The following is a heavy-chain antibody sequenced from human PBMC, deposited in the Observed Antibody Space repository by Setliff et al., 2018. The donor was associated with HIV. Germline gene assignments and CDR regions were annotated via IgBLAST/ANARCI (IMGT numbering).Heavy chain of an antibody. CDR2: IYYSGST. CDR1: GGSIIRRDYY. Sequence: KTSETLSLTCTISGGSIIRRDYYWSWIRQPPGKGLEWTGYIYYSGSTYYNPSLKSRVTISVDTSKSQFSLKLSSVTAADTAVYYCARVGRWLQLPGIDYWGQGTLVTVSS. D-gene: IGHD5-12*01. CDR3: ARVGRWLQLPGIDY. J-gene: IGHJ4*02. V-gene: IGHV4-30-4*08.